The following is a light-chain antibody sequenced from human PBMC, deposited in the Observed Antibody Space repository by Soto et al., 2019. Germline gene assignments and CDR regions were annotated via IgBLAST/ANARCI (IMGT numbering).Light chain of an antibody. V-gene: IGKV1-39*01. CDR1: QTISTY. J-gene: IGKJ2*01. CDR3: QQSDSTPST. CDR2: DAS. Sequence: DIQMTQSPSSLSAFVGDRVTITCRASQTISTYLNWYQQKPGKAPRLLIYDASSLLSGVPSRFSGSGSGTDFTLTIASLQPEDFSTYYCQQSDSTPSTFGQGTKVEI.